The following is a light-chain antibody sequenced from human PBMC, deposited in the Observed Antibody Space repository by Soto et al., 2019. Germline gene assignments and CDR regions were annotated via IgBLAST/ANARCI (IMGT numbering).Light chain of an antibody. V-gene: IGLV2-14*01. Sequence: QSVLTQPASVSGSPGQSITISCTGTSSDVGGYNLVSWYQQYPDKAPKLMIFDVNTRPSGVSNRLSGSKSGNTASLTISGLQAEDEADYYCSSYKSSSTLPYVFGTGTKVTVL. J-gene: IGLJ1*01. CDR1: SSDVGGYNL. CDR3: SSYKSSSTLPYV. CDR2: DVN.